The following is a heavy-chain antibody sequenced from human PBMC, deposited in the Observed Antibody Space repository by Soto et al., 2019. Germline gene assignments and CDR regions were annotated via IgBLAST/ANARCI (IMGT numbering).Heavy chain of an antibody. Sequence: EGQLEQSGGGLVRSGGSLRLSCVASGFSFSNAWMTWVRQAPGKGLEWVGRVKSRPDGGTTDYASPMKGRFTITRDDSKSTVYLQMYSLKGEDTAVYYCTTVFLLPRGLGSSVFWGQGALVTVSS. CDR1: GFSFSNAW. CDR2: VKSRPDGGTT. CDR3: TTVFLLPRGLGSSVF. J-gene: IGHJ4*02. D-gene: IGHD6-19*01. V-gene: IGHV3-15*01.